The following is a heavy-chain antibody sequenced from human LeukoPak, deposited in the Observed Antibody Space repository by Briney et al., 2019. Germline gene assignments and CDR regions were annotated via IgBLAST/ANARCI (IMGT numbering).Heavy chain of an antibody. D-gene: IGHD2-2*01. CDR3: ARTHITSTSYNWFDP. V-gene: IGHV3-72*01. CDR1: AFTFSDHY. CDR2: TRNKANSYTT. J-gene: IGHJ5*02. Sequence: PGGSLRLSCAASAFTFSDHYMDWVRQAPGKGLEWVGRTRNKANSYTTEYAASVKGIFTITRDDSKNSLYLQMNSLKTEDTAVYYCARTHITSTSYNWFDPWGQGTLVTVSS.